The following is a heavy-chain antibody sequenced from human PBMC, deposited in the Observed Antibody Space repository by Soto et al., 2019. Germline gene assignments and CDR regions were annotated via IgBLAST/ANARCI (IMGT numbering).Heavy chain of an antibody. CDR3: ARGGGSLNYYSGMDV. D-gene: IGHD1-26*01. Sequence: PGGSLRLSCAASGFTFDDYGMSWVRQAPGKGLEWVSGINWNGGSTGYADSVKGRFTISRDNAKNSLYLQMNSLRAEDTALYYCARGGGSLNYYSGMDVWGQGTMVPVS. V-gene: IGHV3-20*04. CDR2: INWNGGST. J-gene: IGHJ6*02. CDR1: GFTFDDYG.